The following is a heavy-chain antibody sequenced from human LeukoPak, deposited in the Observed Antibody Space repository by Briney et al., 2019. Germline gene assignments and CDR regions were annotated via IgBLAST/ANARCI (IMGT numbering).Heavy chain of an antibody. J-gene: IGHJ4*02. D-gene: IGHD1-26*01. CDR1: GFTFSSYG. CDR2: INSDGSST. CDR3: ARVEYSGRYSLDY. Sequence: QPGRSLRLSCAASGFTFSSYGMHWVRQAPGKGLEWVSRINSDGSSTSHADSVKGRFTISRDNAKNTLYLQMNSLRAEDTAVYYCARVEYSGRYSLDYWGQGTLVTVSS. V-gene: IGHV3-74*01.